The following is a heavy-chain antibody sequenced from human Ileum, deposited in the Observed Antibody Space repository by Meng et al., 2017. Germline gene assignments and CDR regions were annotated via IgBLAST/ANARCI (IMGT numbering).Heavy chain of an antibody. J-gene: IGHJ4*02. Sequence: GGSLRLSCAASGFTFSNYEMNWVRQAPGKGLEWVSYISSSGGTIYYADSVKGRFTISRDNAKNSLYLQMNSLRAEDTAVYYCARDRRLRLGELSLFDYWGQGTLVTVSS. CDR2: ISSSGGTI. CDR1: GFTFSNYE. V-gene: IGHV3-48*03. CDR3: ARDRRLRLGELSLFDY. D-gene: IGHD3-16*02.